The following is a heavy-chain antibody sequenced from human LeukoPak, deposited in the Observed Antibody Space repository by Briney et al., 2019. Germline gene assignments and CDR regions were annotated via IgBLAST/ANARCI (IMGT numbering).Heavy chain of an antibody. CDR1: GDSIGSNY. CDR2: MYYTGST. V-gene: IGHV4-59*08. Sequence: SETLSLTCTVSGDSIGSNYWSWIRQPPGKGLEWIGYMYYTGSTNYHPSLKSRVTISVDTSKTQFSLKLSSVTAADTAVYYCARRVTSNWFDPWGQGTLVTVSS. J-gene: IGHJ5*02. D-gene: IGHD2-21*02. CDR3: ARRVTSNWFDP.